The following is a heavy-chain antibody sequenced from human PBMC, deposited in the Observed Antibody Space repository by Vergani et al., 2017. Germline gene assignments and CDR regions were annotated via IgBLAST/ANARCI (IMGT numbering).Heavy chain of an antibody. CDR2: LSTTGVAPHA. V-gene: IGHV4-59*02. D-gene: IGHD6-13*01. CDR1: GVSVTDYN. CDR3: AGDNHSWQRADR. J-gene: IGHJ5*02. Sequence: QAQLQESGPGLVKPSETLSLTFHVFGVSVTDYNCNWIRQAPGKGLEWIGSLSTTGVAPHASHNPSLKSRVSIAVDTSKSQFSLRLTSVTAADSAIYYCAGDNHSWQRADRWGQGLLVSVSS.